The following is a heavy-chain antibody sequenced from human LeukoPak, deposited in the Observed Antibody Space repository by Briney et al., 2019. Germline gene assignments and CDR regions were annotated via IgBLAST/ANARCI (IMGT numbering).Heavy chain of an antibody. J-gene: IGHJ3*02. CDR2: MNPNSGNT. V-gene: IGHV1-8*03. Sequence: ASVKVSCKASGYTFTSYDINWVRQATGQGLEWMGWMNPNSGNTGYAQKFQGRVTITRNTSISTAYMELSSLRSEDTAVYYCATDEGEGYGDYVYAFDIWGQGTMVTVSS. D-gene: IGHD4-17*01. CDR1: GYTFTSYD. CDR3: ATDEGEGYGDYVYAFDI.